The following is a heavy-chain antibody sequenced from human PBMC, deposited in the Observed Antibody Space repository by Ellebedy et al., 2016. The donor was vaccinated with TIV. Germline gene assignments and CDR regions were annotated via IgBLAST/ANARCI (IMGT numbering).Heavy chain of an antibody. CDR2: IYYSGST. J-gene: IGHJ4*02. D-gene: IGHD3-10*01. Sequence: SETLSLTCTVSGGSISSYYWSWIRQPPGKGLEWIGYIYYSGSTNYNPSLKSRVTISIDTSKTQFSLRLSSVTAADTAVYYCARDATSYYYASGSGLDYWGQGTLVTVSS. CDR3: ARDATSYYYASGSGLDY. CDR1: GGSISSYY. V-gene: IGHV4-59*01.